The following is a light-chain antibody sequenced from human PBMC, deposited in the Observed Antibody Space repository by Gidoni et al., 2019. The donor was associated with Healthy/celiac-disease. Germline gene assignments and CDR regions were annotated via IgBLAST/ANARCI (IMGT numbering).Light chain of an antibody. V-gene: IGKV1-8*01. Sequence: ALRMTQSPSSFSASTGDRVTITCRASQGISSYLDLYQQKPGKAPKLLIYAASTLQRGVPSRFSGSGSGTDFTLTISCLQSEDFVTYYCQQYYSYPYSFGQGTQLEIK. CDR2: AAS. J-gene: IGKJ2*03. CDR3: QQYYSYPYS. CDR1: QGISSY.